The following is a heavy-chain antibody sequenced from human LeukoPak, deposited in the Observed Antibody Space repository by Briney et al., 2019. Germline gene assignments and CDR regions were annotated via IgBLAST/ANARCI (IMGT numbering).Heavy chain of an antibody. V-gene: IGHV4-30-2*01. Sequence: SETLSLTCAVSGGSISSGGYSWSWIRQPPGKGLEWIGYIYHSGSTYYNPSLKSRVTISVDTSKNQFSLKLSSVTAADTAVYYCARIVVVPAAIQALYYYYGMDVWGQGTTVTVSS. CDR3: ARIVVVPAAIQALYYYYGMDV. CDR1: GGSISSGGYS. D-gene: IGHD2-2*02. J-gene: IGHJ6*02. CDR2: IYHSGST.